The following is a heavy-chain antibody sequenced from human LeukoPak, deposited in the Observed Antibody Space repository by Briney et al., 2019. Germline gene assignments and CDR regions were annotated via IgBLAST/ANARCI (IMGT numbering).Heavy chain of an antibody. CDR3: ARGGDSGWSHFDY. V-gene: IGHV1-2*02. Sequence: ASVKVSCKASGYTFTGYYLHWVRQAPGQGLEWMGWINPNSGGTNYAQKFQGRVTMTRDTSISTAYMELSRLTSDDTAVYYCARGGDSGWSHFDYWGQGTLVTVSS. J-gene: IGHJ4*02. D-gene: IGHD6-19*01. CDR1: GYTFTGYY. CDR2: INPNSGGT.